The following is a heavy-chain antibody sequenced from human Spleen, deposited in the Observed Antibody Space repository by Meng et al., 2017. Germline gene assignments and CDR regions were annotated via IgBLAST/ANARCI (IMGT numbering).Heavy chain of an antibody. CDR3: ARGETAYYYYGMDV. V-gene: IGHV4-34*01. CDR2: INHSGST. D-gene: IGHD5-18*01. Sequence: SETLSLTFAVYGGSFSGYYWSWIRQPPGKGLEWIGEINHSGSTNYNPSLKSRVTILVDMSKNQFSLKLSSVTAADTAVYYYARGETAYYYYGMDVWGQGTMVTVSS. J-gene: IGHJ6*02. CDR1: GGSFSGYY.